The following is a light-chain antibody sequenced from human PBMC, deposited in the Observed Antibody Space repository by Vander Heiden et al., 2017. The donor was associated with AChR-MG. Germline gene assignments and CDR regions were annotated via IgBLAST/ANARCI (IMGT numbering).Light chain of an antibody. Sequence: IVLTQSPATLSLSPGERATLSCRASQSVSSYLAWYQQKPGQAPRLLIYDASNRATGIPARFSGSGYGTDFTLTISSLEPEDFAVYYCQQRSNWPQYTFGQGTKLEIK. CDR2: DAS. CDR3: QQRSNWPQYT. J-gene: IGKJ2*01. CDR1: QSVSSY. V-gene: IGKV3-11*01.